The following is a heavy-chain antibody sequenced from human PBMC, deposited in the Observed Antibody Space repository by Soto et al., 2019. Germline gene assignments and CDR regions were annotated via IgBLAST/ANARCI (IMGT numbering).Heavy chain of an antibody. J-gene: IGHJ4*02. V-gene: IGHV3-66*01. CDR3: AYRKYSIQTQGIGVFDY. CDR1: GFTVSSNY. CDR2: IYSGGST. D-gene: IGHD3-10*01. Sequence: GGSLRLSCAASGFTVSSNYMSWVRQAPGKGLEWVSVIYSGGSTYYADSVKGRFTISRDNSKNTLYLQMNSLTAEDTAVYYCAYRKYSIQTQGIGVFDYWGQGTLVTVSS.